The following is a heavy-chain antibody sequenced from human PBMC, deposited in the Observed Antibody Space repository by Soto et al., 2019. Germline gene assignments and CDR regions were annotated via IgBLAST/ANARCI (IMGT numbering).Heavy chain of an antibody. Sequence: ESGGGVVQPGRSLRLSCAASGFTFSSYGMHWVRQAPGKGLEWVAVISYDGSNKYYADSVKGRFTISRDNSKNTLYLQMNSLRAEDTAVYYCAKRGPNDTAMVYYYYYGMDVWGQGTTVTVSS. J-gene: IGHJ6*02. D-gene: IGHD5-18*01. CDR1: GFTFSSYG. CDR3: AKRGPNDTAMVYYYYYGMDV. V-gene: IGHV3-30*18. CDR2: ISYDGSNK.